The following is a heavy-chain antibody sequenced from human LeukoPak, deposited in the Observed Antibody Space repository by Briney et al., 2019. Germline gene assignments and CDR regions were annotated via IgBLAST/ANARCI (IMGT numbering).Heavy chain of an antibody. CDR2: ITYDGYYK. CDR3: ARGYYDSSGYSDAFDI. CDR1: GFTFTSYG. Sequence: HPGTSLRLSCAASGFTFTSYGMHWVRQSPGKGLEWVALITYDGYYKYYSDSVKGRFTISSDTSKNTLYLQMNSLRAEDTAVYYCARGYYDSSGYSDAFDIWGQGTMVTVSS. D-gene: IGHD3-22*01. J-gene: IGHJ3*02. V-gene: IGHV3-30*03.